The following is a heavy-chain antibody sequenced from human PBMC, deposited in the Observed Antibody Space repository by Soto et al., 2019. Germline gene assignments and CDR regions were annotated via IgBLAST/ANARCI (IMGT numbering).Heavy chain of an antibody. CDR1: GGSISSSSYY. CDR3: ARHGDPWFGAPRNPFDY. J-gene: IGHJ4*02. V-gene: IGHV4-39*01. CDR2: IYYSGST. Sequence: QLQLQESGPGLVKPSETLSLTCTVSGGSISSSSYYWGWIRQPPGKGLEWIGSIYYSGSTYYNPSLKSRVTISVDTSKNQFSLKLSSVTAADTAVYYCARHGDPWFGAPRNPFDYWGQGTLVTVSS. D-gene: IGHD3-10*01.